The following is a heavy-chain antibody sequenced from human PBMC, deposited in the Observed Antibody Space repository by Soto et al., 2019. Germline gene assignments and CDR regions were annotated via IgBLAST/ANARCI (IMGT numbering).Heavy chain of an antibody. V-gene: IGHV1-46*01. CDR3: ARGGYYYGSGRIYGMDV. J-gene: IGHJ6*02. CDR2: INPSGGST. D-gene: IGHD3-10*01. CDR1: GYTFTSYY. Sequence: ASVKVSCKASGYTFTSYYMHWVRQAPGQGLEWMGIINPSGGSTSYAQKFRGRVTMTRDTSTSTVYMELSSLRSEDTAVYYCARGGYYYGSGRIYGMDVWGQGTTVTVSS.